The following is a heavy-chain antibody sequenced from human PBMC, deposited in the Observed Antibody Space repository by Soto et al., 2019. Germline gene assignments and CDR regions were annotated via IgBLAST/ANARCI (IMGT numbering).Heavy chain of an antibody. CDR2: VKSKAGGGTA. D-gene: IGHD3-3*01. CDR3: NSYPDFWGGHTPL. V-gene: IGHV3-15*07. CDR1: GFSITNTW. J-gene: IGHJ4*02. Sequence: EVQLVESGGGLVQPGGSLRLSCAASGFSITNTWMHWVRQAPGKGLEWVGRVKSKAGGGTADYAAPVKGRFTVSRDDSKNTQYLQMNSLKMEDTAVYYCNSYPDFWGGHTPLWGQGTVVTVSS.